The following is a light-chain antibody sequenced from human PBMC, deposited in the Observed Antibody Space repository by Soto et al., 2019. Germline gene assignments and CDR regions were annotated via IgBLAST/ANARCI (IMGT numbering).Light chain of an antibody. CDR2: LGS. CDR3: MQALQTPRT. J-gene: IGKJ1*01. CDR1: QSLLHSNGYNY. Sequence: DIVLTQSPLSLPVTPGEPASISCRSSQSLLHSNGYNYLDWYLQKPGQSPQLLIYLGSNRASGVPDRFSGSGSGTDFTLKISRVEAEDVGVYYCMQALQTPRTCGQGTKGDI. V-gene: IGKV2-28*01.